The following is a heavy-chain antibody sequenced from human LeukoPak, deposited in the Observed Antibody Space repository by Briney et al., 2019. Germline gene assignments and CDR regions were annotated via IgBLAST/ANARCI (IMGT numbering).Heavy chain of an antibody. CDR2: VNWNVGST. D-gene: IGHD6-13*01. Sequence: GGSLRLSFAASGFTFGDYAMNWARQGPGKGLDWFSGVNWNVGSTGYADSVKGRFTISRDNSKNTLYLQMNSLRAEDTAVYYCARFIRGSSSSFMIDRYFDYWGQGTLVTVSS. V-gene: IGHV3-20*03. J-gene: IGHJ4*02. CDR3: ARFIRGSSSSFMIDRYFDY. CDR1: GFTFGDYA.